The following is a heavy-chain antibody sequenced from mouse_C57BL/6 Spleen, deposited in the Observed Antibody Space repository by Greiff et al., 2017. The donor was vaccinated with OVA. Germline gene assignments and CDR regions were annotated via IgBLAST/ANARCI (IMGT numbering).Heavy chain of an antibody. CDR1: GYTFTSYW. CDR2: IYPGSGST. J-gene: IGHJ4*01. Sequence: QVQLQQSGAELVKPGASVKMSCKASGYTFTSYWITWVKQRPGQGLEWIGDIYPGSGSTNYNEKFKSKATLTVDTSSSTAYMQLSSLTSEDSAVYSCARLRYYYGSSYVDYAMDYWGQGTSVPVSS. V-gene: IGHV1-55*01. D-gene: IGHD1-1*01. CDR3: ARLRYYYGSSYVDYAMDY.